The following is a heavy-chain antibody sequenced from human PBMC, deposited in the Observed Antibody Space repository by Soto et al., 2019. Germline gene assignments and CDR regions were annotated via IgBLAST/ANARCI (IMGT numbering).Heavy chain of an antibody. D-gene: IGHD4-4*01. V-gene: IGHV3-7*03. CDR1: GFTFSNYW. CDR2: MKEDGGEI. CDR3: VRDRGYSTFDY. J-gene: IGHJ4*02. Sequence: GGSLRLSCAASGFTFSNYWMSWVRQAPGKGLEWVANMKEDGGEINYVDSVKGRFTISRDNAKNSQYLQMNSLRVEDTAVYHCVRDRGYSTFDYWGQGTPVTVFS.